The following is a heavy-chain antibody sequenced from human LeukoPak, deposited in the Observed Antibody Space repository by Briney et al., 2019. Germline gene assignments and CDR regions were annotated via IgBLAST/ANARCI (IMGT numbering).Heavy chain of an antibody. CDR3: AKDQYYYDSSGSDY. J-gene: IGHJ4*02. Sequence: QSGGYLRLSCAASGFTFDDYAMHWVRQAPGKGLEWVSGISWNSGSIGYADSVKGRFTISRDNAKNSLYLQMNSLRAEDTALYYCAKDQYYYDSSGSDYWGQGTLVTVSS. V-gene: IGHV3-9*01. CDR1: GFTFDDYA. CDR2: ISWNSGSI. D-gene: IGHD3-22*01.